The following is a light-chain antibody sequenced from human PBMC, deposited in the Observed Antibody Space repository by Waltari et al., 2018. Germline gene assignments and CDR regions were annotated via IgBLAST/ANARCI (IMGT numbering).Light chain of an antibody. J-gene: IGLJ3*02. CDR3: CSIAGSITFWG. CDR1: SSDVGGYNY. V-gene: IGLV2-11*01. CDR2: DVT. Sequence: QSALTQPRSVSGSPGQSVTISCTGTSSDVGGYNYVSWYQHHPGKAPKLIIYDVTKRPPGVPDRFSASKADNTASLTSSGLQAEDEAYYYFCSIAGSITFWGFGGGTKLTVL.